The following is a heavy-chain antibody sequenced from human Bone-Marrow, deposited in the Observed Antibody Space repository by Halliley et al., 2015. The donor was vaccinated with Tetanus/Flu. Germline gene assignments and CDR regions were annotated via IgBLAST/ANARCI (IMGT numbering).Heavy chain of an antibody. D-gene: IGHD3-10*01. Sequence: TLSLTCTVSGGSISSGGHYWNWIRQHPGKGLEWIGHIYYSGSTYYNPSLKSRITISVDTSKNQFSLNLRSVTAADTAVYYCARGLYYYRSGTYFDYRGQGTLVTVSS. CDR3: ARGLYYYRSGTYFDY. CDR2: IYYSGST. CDR1: GGSISSGGHY. V-gene: IGHV4-31*03. J-gene: IGHJ4*02.